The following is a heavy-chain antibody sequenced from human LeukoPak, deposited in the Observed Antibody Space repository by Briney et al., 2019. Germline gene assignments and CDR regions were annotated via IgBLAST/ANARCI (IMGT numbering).Heavy chain of an antibody. Sequence: SSETLSLTCAVYGGSFSGYYWSWIRQPPGKGLEWIGEINHSGSTNYNPSLKSRVTISVDTSKNQFSLKLSSVTAADTAVYYCASGVAAASFDYWGQGTLVTVSS. CDR3: ASGVAAASFDY. D-gene: IGHD6-13*01. V-gene: IGHV4-34*01. CDR2: INHSGST. CDR1: GGSFSGYY. J-gene: IGHJ4*02.